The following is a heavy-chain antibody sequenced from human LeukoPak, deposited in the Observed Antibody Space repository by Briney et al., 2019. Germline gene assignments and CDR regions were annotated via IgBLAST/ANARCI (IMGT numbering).Heavy chain of an antibody. CDR1: GFPFNKYW. J-gene: IGHJ3*02. CDR2: IKLDGSER. Sequence: GGSLRLSCAASGFPFNKYWMSWVRQAAGKGPEWVANIKLDGSERYYVDSVKGRFTIYRDNARNSLYLQVNSLRVEDTAMYYCARDGVGGVKAFDMWGQGTMVTVSA. CDR3: ARDGVGGVKAFDM. V-gene: IGHV3-7*05. D-gene: IGHD3-3*01.